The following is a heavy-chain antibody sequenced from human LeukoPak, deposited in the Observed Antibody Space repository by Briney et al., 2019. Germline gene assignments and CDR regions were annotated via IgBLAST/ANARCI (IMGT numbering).Heavy chain of an antibody. V-gene: IGHV5-51*01. Sequence: GESLRISCKGSAYSFTSYWIAWVRQMPGKGLEWMGIVNPADSDTRYSPSFEGQVTISVDKSISTAYLQWSSLQASDSAIYYCATVPRIPAVGNTEYFQYWGQGTLVTVSS. J-gene: IGHJ1*01. CDR3: ATVPRIPAVGNTEYFQY. CDR2: VNPADSDT. CDR1: AYSFTSYW. D-gene: IGHD6-13*01.